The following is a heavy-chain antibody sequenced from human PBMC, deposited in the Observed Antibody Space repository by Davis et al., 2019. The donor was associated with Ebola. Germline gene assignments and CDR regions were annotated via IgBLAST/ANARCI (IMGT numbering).Heavy chain of an antibody. CDR3: AKDLDLRGVYYVDY. CDR2: ISWNSGSI. J-gene: IGHJ4*02. CDR1: GFTFDDYA. Sequence: PGGSLRLSCAASGFTFDDYAMHWVRQAPGKGLEWVSGISWNSGSIGYADSVKGRFTISRDNAKNSLYLQMNSLRTEDTAFYYCAKDLDLRGVYYVDYWGQGTLVTVSS. D-gene: IGHD3/OR15-3a*01. V-gene: IGHV3-9*01.